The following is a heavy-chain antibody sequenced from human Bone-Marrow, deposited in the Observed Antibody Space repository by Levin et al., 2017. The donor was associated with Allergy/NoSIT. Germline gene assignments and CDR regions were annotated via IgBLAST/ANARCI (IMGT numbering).Heavy chain of an antibody. CDR1: GFTFSNYA. V-gene: IGHV3-30-3*01. D-gene: IGHD3-10*01. Sequence: PGGSLRLSCAASGFTFSNYAMHWVRQAPGKGLEWVAVISKDGSNEYYADSVRGRFTISRDNAKNTLYLQMNSLRAEDTAVYYCARCRYGSGSYICDDGMDGWGQGSPVTVSS. CDR2: ISKDGSNE. J-gene: IGHJ6*02. CDR3: ARCRYGSGSYICDDGMDG.